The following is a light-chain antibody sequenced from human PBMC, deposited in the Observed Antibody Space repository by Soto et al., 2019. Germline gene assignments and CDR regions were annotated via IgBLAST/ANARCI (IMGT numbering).Light chain of an antibody. CDR3: QQYYSTPT. J-gene: IGKJ2*01. CDR2: WAS. Sequence: IVMTQSPDSLAVSLGERATINCKSSQSLLYTSNNKNCLAWYQQKPGQPPKVLIYWASTRESGVLDRFSGSVSGKDFPLTISSLQAEDVAVYYCQQYYSTPTFGQGTKLEI. CDR1: QSLLYTSNNKNC. V-gene: IGKV4-1*01.